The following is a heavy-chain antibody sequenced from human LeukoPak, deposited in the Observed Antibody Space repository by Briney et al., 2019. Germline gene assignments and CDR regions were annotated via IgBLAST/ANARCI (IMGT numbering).Heavy chain of an antibody. CDR3: ARASDYYDSSGQHWYFDL. CDR1: GYTFTSYG. CDR2: ISAYNGNT. J-gene: IGHJ2*01. Sequence: ASVKVSCKASGYTFTSYGISWVRRAPGQGLEWMGWISAYNGNTNYAQKLQGRVTMTTDTSTSTAYMELRSLRSDDTAVYYCARASDYYDSSGQHWYFDLWGRGTLVTVSS. V-gene: IGHV1-18*01. D-gene: IGHD3-22*01.